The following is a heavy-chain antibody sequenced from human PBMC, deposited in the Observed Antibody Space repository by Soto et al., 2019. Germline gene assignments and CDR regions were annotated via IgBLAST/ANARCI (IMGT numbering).Heavy chain of an antibody. CDR1: GFTFSSYA. Sequence: GGSLRLSCAASGFTFSSYAMHWVRQAPGKGLEWVAVISYDGSNKYYADSVKGRFTISRDNSKNTLYLQMNSLRAEDTAVYYCASMKQWLATYNFDYWGQGTLVTVSS. V-gene: IGHV3-30-3*01. J-gene: IGHJ4*02. CDR2: ISYDGSNK. D-gene: IGHD6-19*01. CDR3: ASMKQWLATYNFDY.